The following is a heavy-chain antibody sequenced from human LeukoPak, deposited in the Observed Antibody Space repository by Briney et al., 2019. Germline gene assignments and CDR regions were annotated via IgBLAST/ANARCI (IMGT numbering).Heavy chain of an antibody. J-gene: IGHJ4*02. CDR1: GVSISSSNSY. V-gene: IGHV4-39*01. CDR2: IYYTGNT. CDR3: ARQTGSGLFILP. Sequence: SETLSLTCTVSGVSISSSNSYWGWIRQSPGKGLEWIGSIYYTGNTHYNASLKSQVSISIDTSKNQFSLKLTSVTAADTSVYYCARQTGSGLFILPGGQGTLVTVSS. D-gene: IGHD3/OR15-3a*01.